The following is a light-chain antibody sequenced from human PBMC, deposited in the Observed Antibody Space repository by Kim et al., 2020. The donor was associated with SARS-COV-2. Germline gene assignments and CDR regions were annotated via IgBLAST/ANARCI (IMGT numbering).Light chain of an antibody. CDR2: RNN. CDR1: SSNIGSNS. CDR3: AAWDDTLDGPV. V-gene: IGLV1-44*01. J-gene: IGLJ3*02. Sequence: GQSDIIACSGSSSNIGSNSVNWYRQVPGAAPKVLIYRNNQRPSGVPDRFSGSRSGTSASLAISGLQSEDEADYYCAAWDDTLDGPVFGGGTQLTVL.